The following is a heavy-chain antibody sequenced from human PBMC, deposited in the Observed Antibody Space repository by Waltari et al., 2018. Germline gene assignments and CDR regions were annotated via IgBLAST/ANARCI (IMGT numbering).Heavy chain of an antibody. J-gene: IGHJ4*02. CDR2: MYYSGST. V-gene: IGHV4-59*08. CDR3: ARQWNWGSVHYFDY. CDR1: GGSIRSFS. Sequence: QVQLQESGPGLVKPSETLSLTCTVSGGSIRSFSWSWIRQPPGKGLEWIGYMYYSGSTNYNPSLKSRVTISVDTSKNQFSLKLSSVTAADTAVYYCARQWNWGSVHYFDYWGQGTLVTVSS. D-gene: IGHD7-27*01.